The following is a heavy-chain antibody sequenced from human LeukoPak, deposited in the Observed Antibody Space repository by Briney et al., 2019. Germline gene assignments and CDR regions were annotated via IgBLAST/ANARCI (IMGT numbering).Heavy chain of an antibody. CDR1: GFTFSSYG. CDR2: ISYDGSNK. J-gene: IGHJ4*02. D-gene: IGHD3-9*01. CDR3: ARDPFDYDILTGYSNPVDY. V-gene: IGHV3-30*03. Sequence: PGGSLRLSCAASGFTFSSYGMHWVRQAPGKGLEWVAVISYDGSNKYYADSVKGRFTISRDNSKNTLYLQMNSLRAEDTAVYYCARDPFDYDILTGYSNPVDYWGQGTLVTVSS.